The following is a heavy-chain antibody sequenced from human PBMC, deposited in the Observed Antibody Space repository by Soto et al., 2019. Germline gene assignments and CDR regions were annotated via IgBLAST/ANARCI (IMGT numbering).Heavy chain of an antibody. CDR2: TIPIFGTA. D-gene: IGHD2-15*01. J-gene: IGHJ6*02. V-gene: IGHV1-69*01. CDR1: GGTFSSYA. Sequence: QVQLVQSGAEVKKPGSSVKVSCKAPGGTFSSYAISWVRQAPGQGLEWMGGTIPIFGTANYAQKFQGRVTITADEPTSTGYMELSSLTSEDTAVYYCARSQGGSSSLDIYYYSYYGMDVWGQGTTVTVSS. CDR3: ARSQGGSSSLDIYYYSYYGMDV.